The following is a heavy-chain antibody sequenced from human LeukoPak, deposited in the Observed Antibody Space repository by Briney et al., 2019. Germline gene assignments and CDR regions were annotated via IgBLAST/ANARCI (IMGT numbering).Heavy chain of an antibody. J-gene: IGHJ5*02. Sequence: SETLSLTCNVSGNSISSGYYWGWIRQPPGKGLKWIGSISHSGNTYYNPSLKSRVTISVDTSKNQFSLKLSSVTAADTAVYYCARGQARLSWFDPWGQGTLVTVSS. CDR2: ISHSGNT. CDR1: GNSISSGYY. D-gene: IGHD6-19*01. CDR3: ARGQARLSWFDP. V-gene: IGHV4-38-2*02.